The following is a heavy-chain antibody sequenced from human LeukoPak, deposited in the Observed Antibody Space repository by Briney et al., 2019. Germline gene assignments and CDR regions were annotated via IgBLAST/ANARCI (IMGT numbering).Heavy chain of an antibody. CDR3: ARVLPVASRDY. D-gene: IGHD2-2*01. J-gene: IGHJ4*02. V-gene: IGHV3-7*01. Sequence: PGGSLRLSCAASGFTFSTYWMSWVRQAPGKGLEWVANIKQDGSDKFYVDSVKGRFTISSDNAKNSMYLQMNSLRAEGTAVYYCARVLPVASRDYWGQGTLVTVSS. CDR1: GFTFSTYW. CDR2: IKQDGSDK.